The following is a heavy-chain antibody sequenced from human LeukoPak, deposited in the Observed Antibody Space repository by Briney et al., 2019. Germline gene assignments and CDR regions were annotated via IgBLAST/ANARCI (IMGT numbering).Heavy chain of an antibody. CDR1: GFTFSSYG. Sequence: PGGSLRLSCAASGFTFSSYGMHWVRQAPGKGLEWVAVISYDGSNKYYADSVEGRFTISRDNSKNTLYLQMNSLRAEDTAVYYCAKGGELRYFDWSSGYYFDYWGQGTLVTVSS. CDR3: AKGGELRYFDWSSGYYFDY. CDR2: ISYDGSNK. J-gene: IGHJ4*02. D-gene: IGHD3-9*01. V-gene: IGHV3-30*18.